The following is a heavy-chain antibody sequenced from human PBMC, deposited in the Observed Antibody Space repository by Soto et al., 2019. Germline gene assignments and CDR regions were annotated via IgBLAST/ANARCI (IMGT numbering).Heavy chain of an antibody. CDR2: ISSISSHI. V-gene: IGHV3-21*01. CDR3: ARVSVHITIFEVVDH. Sequence: GVSLRLSCEGSGFTFSSYSLNCVRQAPGKGLEWVSSISSISSHIYYADSVRRRFTISRDNARNSLHLQMNSLRAEDTAVYYCARVSVHITIFEVVDHWGQGTMVTVSS. CDR1: GFTFSSYS. D-gene: IGHD3-3*01. J-gene: IGHJ4*02.